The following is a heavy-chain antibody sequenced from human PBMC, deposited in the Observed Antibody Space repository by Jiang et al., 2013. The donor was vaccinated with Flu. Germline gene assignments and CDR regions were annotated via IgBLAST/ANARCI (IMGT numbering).Heavy chain of an antibody. D-gene: IGHD6-13*01. J-gene: IGHJ6*02. CDR3: ARDRGIAAAETYYYYGMDV. Sequence: AQKLQGRVTMTTDTSTSTAYMELRSLRSDDTAVYYCARDRGIAAAETYYYYGMDVWGQGTTVTVSS. V-gene: IGHV1-18*01.